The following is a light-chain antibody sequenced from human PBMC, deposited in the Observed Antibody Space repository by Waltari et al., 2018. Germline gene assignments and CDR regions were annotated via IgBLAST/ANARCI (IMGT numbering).Light chain of an antibody. CDR2: DVS. Sequence: QSALTQPASVSGSPGQSITISCTGTRSDVGGYHYVYWYQQHPGKAPKLIIYDVSDRPSVVSNRFSGSKAGNAASLTVSELQSEDESDYFCSSYTGSNTWVFGGGTKLTVL. V-gene: IGLV2-14*03. CDR3: SSYTGSNTWV. CDR1: RSDVGGYHY. J-gene: IGLJ3*02.